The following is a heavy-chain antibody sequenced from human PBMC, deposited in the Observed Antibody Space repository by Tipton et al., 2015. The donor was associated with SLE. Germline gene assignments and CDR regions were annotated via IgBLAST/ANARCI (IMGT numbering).Heavy chain of an antibody. J-gene: IGHJ4*02. CDR2: INHSGST. CDR3: ASYYGSGYFDY. CDR1: GGSFSGYY. V-gene: IGHV4-34*01. D-gene: IGHD3-10*01. Sequence: LRLSCAVYGGSFSGYYWSWIRQPPGKGLEWIGEINHSGSTNYNPSLKSRVTISVDTSKNQFSLKLSSVTAADTAVYYCASYYGSGYFDYWGQGTLVTVSS.